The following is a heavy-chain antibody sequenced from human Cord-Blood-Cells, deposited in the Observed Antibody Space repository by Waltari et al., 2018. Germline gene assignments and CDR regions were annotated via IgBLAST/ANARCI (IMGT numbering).Heavy chain of an antibody. V-gene: IGHV3-30-3*01. Sequence: QVQLVESGGGVVQPGRSLRLSCAASGFTFSSYAMLWVRKAPGKGLEWVAVISYDGNNKYYADSVKGLFTISRDNSKNTLYLQMNSLRAEDTAVYYCARDGYSSSLWYVDLWGRGTLVTVSS. CDR1: GFTFSSYA. CDR2: ISYDGNNK. J-gene: IGHJ2*01. CDR3: ARDGYSSSLWYVDL. D-gene: IGHD6-13*01.